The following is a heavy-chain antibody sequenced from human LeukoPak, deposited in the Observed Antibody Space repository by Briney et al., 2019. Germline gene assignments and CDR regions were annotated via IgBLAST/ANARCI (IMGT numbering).Heavy chain of an antibody. D-gene: IGHD5-12*01. V-gene: IGHV4-59*08. J-gene: IGHJ5*02. Sequence: KPSETLSLTCTVSGDSISGYYWSWIRQPPGKGLEWIGNIYYSGTTNYNPSLKSRVTISVDTSKNQFSLKLSSVTAADTAVYYCARHLVEMATSWFDPWGQGTLVTVSS. CDR2: IYYSGTT. CDR3: ARHLVEMATSWFDP. CDR1: GDSISGYY.